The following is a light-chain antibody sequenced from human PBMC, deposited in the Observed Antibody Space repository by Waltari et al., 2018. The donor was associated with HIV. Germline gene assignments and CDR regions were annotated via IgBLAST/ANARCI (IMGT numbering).Light chain of an antibody. CDR2: QNSDGSH. V-gene: IGLV4-69*01. CDR3: QTWVTGIVL. J-gene: IGLJ2*01. Sequence: QLVLTQSPSASASLGASVKITCTLSSGHISYAIAWHQQQPERGPRYLKKQNSDGSHTKGDGIPDRFSGSSSGAERYLSISSRQSDDEADYYCQTWVTGIVLFGGGTKVTVL. CDR1: SGHISYA.